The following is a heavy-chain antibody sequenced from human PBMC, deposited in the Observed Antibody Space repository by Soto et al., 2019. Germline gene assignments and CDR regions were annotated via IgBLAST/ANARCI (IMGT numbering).Heavy chain of an antibody. CDR1: GGTFSSYA. D-gene: IGHD4-17*01. V-gene: IGHV1-69*12. Sequence: QVQLVQSGDEVKKPGSSVKVSCKASGGTFSSYAISWVRRAPGQGLEWMGGIIPIFGTANYAQKFQGRVTITADESTSTAYMELSSLRSEDTAVYYCARVGTTVVNFGEYFQHWGQGTLVTVSS. J-gene: IGHJ1*01. CDR3: ARVGTTVVNFGEYFQH. CDR2: IIPIFGTA.